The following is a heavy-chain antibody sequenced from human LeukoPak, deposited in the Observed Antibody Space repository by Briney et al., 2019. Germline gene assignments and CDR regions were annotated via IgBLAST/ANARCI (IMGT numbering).Heavy chain of an antibody. V-gene: IGHV3-21*01. CDR3: ARGLYGDYVRNDAFDI. J-gene: IGHJ3*02. CDR2: ISSSSSYI. CDR1: GFTFSSYA. D-gene: IGHD4-17*01. Sequence: GGSLRLSCVASGFTFSSYAMSWVRQAPGKGLEWVSSISSSSSYIYYADSVKGRFTISRDNAKNSLYLQMNSLRAEDTAVYYCARGLYGDYVRNDAFDIWGQGTMVTVSS.